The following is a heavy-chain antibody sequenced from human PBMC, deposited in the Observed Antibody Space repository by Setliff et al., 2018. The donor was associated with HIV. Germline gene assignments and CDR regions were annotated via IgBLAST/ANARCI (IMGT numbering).Heavy chain of an antibody. CDR2: IYYSGST. Sequence: ETLSLTCTVSGGSISSYYWSWIRQPPGKGLEWIGYIYYSGSTNYNPSLKSRVTISVDTSKNQFSLKLSPVTAADTAVYYCARRPNWGLFDLWGRGTLVTVSS. V-gene: IGHV4-59*08. CDR3: ARRPNWGLFDL. J-gene: IGHJ2*01. D-gene: IGHD7-27*01. CDR1: GGSISSYY.